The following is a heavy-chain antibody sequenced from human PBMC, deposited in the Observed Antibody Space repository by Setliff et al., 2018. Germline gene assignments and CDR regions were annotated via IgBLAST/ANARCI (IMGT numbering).Heavy chain of an antibody. V-gene: IGHV4-59*08. J-gene: IGHJ2*01. CDR1: GGSISNYY. D-gene: IGHD3-22*01. CDR2: IYYSVTT. CDR3: ARHHAQYYSDSSDYYYEDWYFDL. Sequence: PSETLSLTCTVPGGSISNYYWSWIRQPTGKGLEWIGYIYYSVTTNSIPSLKSRVTISVDTSKNQFSLKLSSVTAADTAIYSCARHHAQYYSDSSDYYYEDWYFDLWGRGTLVTVSS.